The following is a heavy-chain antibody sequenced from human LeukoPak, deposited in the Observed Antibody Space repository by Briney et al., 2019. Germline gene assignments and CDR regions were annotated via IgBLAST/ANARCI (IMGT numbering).Heavy chain of an antibody. D-gene: IGHD3-3*01. V-gene: IGHV3-23*01. CDR3: AKGARDYDLWSGYYPDY. CDR1: GFTFTNYV. CDR2: ISVSGSNT. J-gene: IGHJ4*02. Sequence: GGSLRLSCAASGFTFTNYVMTWVRQAPGKGLEWVSGISVSGSNTYYADSVKGRFTISRDNSKNTLYLQMNSLRAEDTAVYYCAKGARDYDLWSGYYPDYWGQGTLVTVSS.